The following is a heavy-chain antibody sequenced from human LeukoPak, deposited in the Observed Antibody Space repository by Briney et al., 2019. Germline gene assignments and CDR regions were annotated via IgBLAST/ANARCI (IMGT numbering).Heavy chain of an antibody. V-gene: IGHV3-30*18. CDR1: GFTFSSYG. Sequence: PGGSLRLSCAASGFTFSSYGMHWVRQAPGKGLEGVAVISYDGSNKYYADSVKGRFTISRDNSKNTLYLQMNSLRAEDTAVYYCAKEGCSGGSCSAFDYWGQGTLVTVSS. D-gene: IGHD2-15*01. J-gene: IGHJ4*02. CDR3: AKEGCSGGSCSAFDY. CDR2: ISYDGSNK.